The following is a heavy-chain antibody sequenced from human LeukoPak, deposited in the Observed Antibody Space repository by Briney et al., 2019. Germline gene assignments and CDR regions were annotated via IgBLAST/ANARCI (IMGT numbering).Heavy chain of an antibody. CDR2: TSSDLNVK. CDR3: ARATTTRTRFDY. V-gene: IGHV3-30*14. J-gene: IGHJ4*02. Sequence: PGGSLRLSCAASGFTFRNYVIHWVRQAPGKGLEWVAVTSSDLNVKLYADSVKGRFTISRDNSKNTLYLQMNSLRDEDTAVYFCARATTTRTRFDYWGQGTLVTVSS. CDR1: GFTFRNYV. D-gene: IGHD4-17*01.